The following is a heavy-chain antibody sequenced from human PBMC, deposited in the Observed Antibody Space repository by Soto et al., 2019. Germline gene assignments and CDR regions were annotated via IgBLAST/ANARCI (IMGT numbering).Heavy chain of an antibody. CDR3: ARAGTPFGGSSATPFDY. V-gene: IGHV4-31*03. CDR1: GGSISSGGYY. D-gene: IGHD2-15*01. J-gene: IGHJ4*02. Sequence: TSETLSLTCTVSGGSISSGGYYWSWIRQHPGKGLEWIGYIYYSGSTYYNPSLKSRVTISVDTSKNQFSLKLSSVTAADTTVYYCARAGTPFGGSSATPFDYWGQGTLVNVSS. CDR2: IYYSGST.